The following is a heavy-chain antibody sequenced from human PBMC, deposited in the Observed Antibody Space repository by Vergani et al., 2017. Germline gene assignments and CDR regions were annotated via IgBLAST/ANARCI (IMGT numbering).Heavy chain of an antibody. CDR2: IAYDGSKS. V-gene: IGHV3-30-3*01. CDR1: GFTFSDDS. Sequence: QVQLVESGGGVVQPGRSQRLSCVASGFTFSDDSMHWVRQAPGKGLEWVAVIAYDGSKSYYADSVKGRFTISRDNSKNTVYLQMNSLRVEDTAVYYCVRGGGWTGTAYMDVWGNGTTVTVFS. CDR3: VRGGGWTGTAYMDV. J-gene: IGHJ6*03. D-gene: IGHD1-1*01.